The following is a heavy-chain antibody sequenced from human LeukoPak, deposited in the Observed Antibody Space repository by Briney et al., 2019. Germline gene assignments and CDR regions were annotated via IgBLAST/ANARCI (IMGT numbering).Heavy chain of an antibody. CDR1: GGSIRSSSCY. CDR3: ARHASLSIAAYFEY. V-gene: IGHV4-39*01. J-gene: IGHJ4*02. Sequence: PSETLSLTCTVSGGSIRSSSCYWGWIRQPPGKGLEWIGTIYYSGSTYHNPSLKSRVTISVDTSKNQFSLKLSSVTAADTAVYYCARHASLSIAAYFEYWGQGTLVTVSS. CDR2: IYYSGST. D-gene: IGHD6-6*01.